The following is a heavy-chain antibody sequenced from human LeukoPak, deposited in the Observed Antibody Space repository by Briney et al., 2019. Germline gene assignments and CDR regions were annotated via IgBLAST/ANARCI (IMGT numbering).Heavy chain of an antibody. J-gene: IGHJ3*02. CDR3: ARGYDFFVAFDI. V-gene: IGHV4-59*01. CDR1: GGSISSYY. D-gene: IGHD5-12*01. Sequence: SETLSLTCTVSGGSISSYYWSWIRQPPGKGLEWIGYIYYSGSTNYNPSLKSRVTISVDTPKNQFSLKLSSVTAADTAVYYCARGYDFFVAFDIWGQGTMVTVSS. CDR2: IYYSGST.